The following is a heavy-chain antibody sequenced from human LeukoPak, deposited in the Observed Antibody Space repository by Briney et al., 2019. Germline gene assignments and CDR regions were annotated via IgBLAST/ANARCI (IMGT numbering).Heavy chain of an antibody. CDR2: IYYSGST. D-gene: IGHD3-3*01. CDR3: ANLDFWSGSSDI. V-gene: IGHV4-39*07. Sequence: SETLSLTCTVSGGSISSSSYYWGWIRQPPGKGLEWIGSIYYSGSTYYNPSLKSRVTISVDTSKNQFSLNLTSVTAADTALYFCANLDFWSGSSDIWGQGTMVTVSS. J-gene: IGHJ3*02. CDR1: GGSISSSSYY.